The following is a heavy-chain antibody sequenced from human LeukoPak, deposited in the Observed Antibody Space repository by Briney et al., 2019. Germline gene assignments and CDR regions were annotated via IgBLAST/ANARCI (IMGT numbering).Heavy chain of an antibody. D-gene: IGHD5-18*01. CDR2: MNPNSGNT. CDR3: ARDNGGTAMAYYYYYYMDV. Sequence: ASVKVSCKASGYTFTSYDINWVRQASGQGLEWMGWMNPNSGNTGYAQKFQGRVTMTRNTSISTAYMELSSLRSEDSAVYYCARDNGGTAMAYYYYYYMDVWGKGTTVIISS. J-gene: IGHJ6*03. CDR1: GYTFTSYD. V-gene: IGHV1-8*01.